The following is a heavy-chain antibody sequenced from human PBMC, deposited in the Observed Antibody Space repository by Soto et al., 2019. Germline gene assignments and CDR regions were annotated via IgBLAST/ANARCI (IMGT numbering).Heavy chain of an antibody. CDR1: GYTFTSYG. Sequence: ASVKVSCKASGYTFTSYGISWVRQAPGQGLEWMGWISAYNGNTNYAQKLQGRVTMTTDTSTSTAYMELRSLRSDHPAVYYCARYGVSGYYYYYYGMDVWGQGTTVTVSS. D-gene: IGHD3-10*01. J-gene: IGHJ6*02. V-gene: IGHV1-18*01. CDR2: ISAYNGNT. CDR3: ARYGVSGYYYYYYGMDV.